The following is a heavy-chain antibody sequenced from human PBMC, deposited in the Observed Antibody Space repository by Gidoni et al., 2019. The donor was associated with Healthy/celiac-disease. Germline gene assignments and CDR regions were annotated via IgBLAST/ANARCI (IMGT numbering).Heavy chain of an antibody. V-gene: IGHV3-11*01. CDR2: ISSSGSTI. Sequence: VSYISSSGSTIYYADSVKGRFTISRDNAKNSLYLQMNSLRAEDTAVYYCARDTLRIAVAGHDAFDIWGQGTMVTVSS. CDR3: ARDTLRIAVAGHDAFDI. D-gene: IGHD6-19*01. J-gene: IGHJ3*02.